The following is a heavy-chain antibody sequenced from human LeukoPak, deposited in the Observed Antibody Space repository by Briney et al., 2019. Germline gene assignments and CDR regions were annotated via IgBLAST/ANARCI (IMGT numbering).Heavy chain of an antibody. CDR2: TYYKSKWYN. CDR1: GDSVSSNSAA. V-gene: IGHV6-1*01. CDR3: ARGGCSNTSCRRYFDY. Sequence: SQTLSLTCAISGDSVSSNSAAWNWIRQSPSRGLEWLGRTYYKSKWYNDYAVSVKSRMTINPDTSKNHFSLQLNSVTPEDTAVYYCARGGCSNTSCRRYFDYWGQGTLVTVSS. D-gene: IGHD2-2*01. J-gene: IGHJ4*02.